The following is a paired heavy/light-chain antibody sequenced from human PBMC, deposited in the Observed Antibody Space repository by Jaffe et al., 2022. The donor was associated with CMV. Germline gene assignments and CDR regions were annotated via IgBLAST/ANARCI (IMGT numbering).Heavy chain of an antibody. CDR1: GFTFDDYA. D-gene: IGHD3-22*01. CDR3: AKDLTYDSSGPGDY. V-gene: IGHV3-9*01. Sequence: EVQLVESGGGLVQPGRSLRLSCAASGFTFDDYAMHWVRQAPGKGLEWVSAISWNSGGIGYADSVKGRFTISRDNAKNSLYLQMNSLRAEDTAVYYCAKDLTYDSSGPGDYWGQGTLVTVSS. J-gene: IGHJ4*02. CDR2: ISWNSGGI.
Light chain of an antibody. J-gene: IGLJ3*02. CDR1: SGHSSYA. V-gene: IGLV4-69*01. CDR3: QTWGTGIRGV. Sequence: QLVLTQSPSASASLGGSVKLTCTLSSGHSSYAIAWHQQQPEKGPRYLMKLNSDGSHSKGDGIPDRFSGSSSGAERYLTISSLQSEDEADYYCQTWGTGIRGVFGGGTKLTVL. CDR2: LNSDGSH.